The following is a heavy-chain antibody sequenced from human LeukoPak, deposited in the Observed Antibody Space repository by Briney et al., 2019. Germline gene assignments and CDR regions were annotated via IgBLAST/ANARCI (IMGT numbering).Heavy chain of an antibody. CDR1: GFTFSDYY. CDR3: ARTSDAFDI. V-gene: IGHV4-59*08. CDR2: IYYSGST. J-gene: IGHJ3*02. Sequence: GSLRLSCAASGFTFSDYYMSWIRQPPGKGLEWIGYIYYSGSTNYNPSLKSRVTISVDTSKNQFSLRLSSVTAADTAVYYCARTSDAFDIWGQGTMVTVSS.